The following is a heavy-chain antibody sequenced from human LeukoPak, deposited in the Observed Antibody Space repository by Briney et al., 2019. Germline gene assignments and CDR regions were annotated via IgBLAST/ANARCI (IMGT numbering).Heavy chain of an antibody. CDR1: GGTFSSYA. D-gene: IGHD6-13*01. CDR2: INPNSGGT. CDR3: ARDRGGLAAAEKDY. J-gene: IGHJ4*02. V-gene: IGHV1-2*02. Sequence: ASVKVSCKASGGTFSSYAISWVRQAPGQGLEWMGWINPNSGGTNYAQKFQGRVTMTRDTSISTAYMELSRLRSDDTAVYYCARDRGGLAAAEKDYWGQGTLVTVSS.